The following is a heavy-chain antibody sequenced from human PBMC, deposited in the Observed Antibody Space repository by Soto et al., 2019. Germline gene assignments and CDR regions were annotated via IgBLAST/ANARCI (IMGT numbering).Heavy chain of an antibody. D-gene: IGHD3-3*01. J-gene: IGHJ5*02. CDR2: INPSGGST. CDR3: AREYYDFWSGYSYLRLNWFDP. V-gene: IGHV1-46*01. CDR1: GYTFTSYY. Sequence: ASVKVSCKASGYTFTSYYMHWVRQAPGQGLEWMGIINPSGGSTSYAQKFQGRVTMTRDTSTSTVYMELSSLRSEDTAVYYCAREYYDFWSGYSYLRLNWFDPWGQGTLVTVSS.